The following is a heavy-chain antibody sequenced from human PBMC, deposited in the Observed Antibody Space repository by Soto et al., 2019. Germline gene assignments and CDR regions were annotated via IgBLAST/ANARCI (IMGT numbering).Heavy chain of an antibody. CDR2: INPSGGST. D-gene: IGHD2-15*01. V-gene: IGHV1-46*03. CDR3: ARELGYCSGGSCPKGWFDP. Sequence: ASVKVSCKASGYTFTSYYMHWVRQAPGQGLEWMGIINPSGGSTSYAQKFQGRVTMTRDTSTSTVYMELSSLRSEDTAVYYCARELGYCSGGSCPKGWFDPWGQGTLVTVSS. CDR1: GYTFTSYY. J-gene: IGHJ5*02.